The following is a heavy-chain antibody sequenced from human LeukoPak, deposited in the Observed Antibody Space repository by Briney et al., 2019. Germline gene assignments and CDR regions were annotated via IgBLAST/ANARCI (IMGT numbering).Heavy chain of an antibody. CDR3: AKDRVLRFLEWLFPGMDV. CDR1: GFTFGSYA. Sequence: GGSLRLSCAASGFTFGSYAMSWVRQAPGKGLEWVSAISGSGGSTYYADSVKGRFTISRDNSKNTLYLQMNSLRAEDTAVYYCAKDRVLRFLEWLFPGMDVWGQGTTVTVSS. CDR2: ISGSGGST. J-gene: IGHJ6*02. D-gene: IGHD3-3*01. V-gene: IGHV3-23*01.